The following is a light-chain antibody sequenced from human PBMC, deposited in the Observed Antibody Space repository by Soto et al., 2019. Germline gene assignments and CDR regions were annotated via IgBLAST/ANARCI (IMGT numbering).Light chain of an antibody. J-gene: IGKJ1*01. Sequence: ETQMTQSPSRLPAAEGDSVSLSSPSSQSVSIWLAWYQQKPGRAPKLLIYKSSILESGVPSRFSGSGSGTEFTLTISSLQPDDFATYYCQQFNTSPWKFGQGTKVDI. CDR1: QSVSIW. CDR2: KSS. V-gene: IGKV1-5*03. CDR3: QQFNTSPWK.